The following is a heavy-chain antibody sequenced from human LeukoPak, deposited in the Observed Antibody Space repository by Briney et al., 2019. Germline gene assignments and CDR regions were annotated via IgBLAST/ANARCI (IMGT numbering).Heavy chain of an antibody. CDR3: ARGRRVLRYFDWLPQTRAFDI. CDR2: IYYSGST. V-gene: IGHV4-59*12. D-gene: IGHD3-9*01. CDR1: GGSINFYY. Sequence: PSETLSLTCTVSGGSINFYYWSWIRQPPGKGLEWIGCIYYSGSTNYNPSLKSRVTISVDTSKNQFSLKLSSVTAADTAVYYCARGRRVLRYFDWLPQTRAFDIWGQGTMVTVSS. J-gene: IGHJ3*02.